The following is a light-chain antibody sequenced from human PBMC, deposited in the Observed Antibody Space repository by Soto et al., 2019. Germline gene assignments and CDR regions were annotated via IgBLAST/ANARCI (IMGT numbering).Light chain of an antibody. CDR1: SSNIGGNS. V-gene: IGLV1-51*01. Sequence: SVLAQPPSVSAAPGQKVPNSCSGSSSNIGGNSVSWYQQLPGTAPKLLIYDDNKRPSGIPDRFSGSKSGTSATLGITGFQTGDEADYYCGSWDSSLSAYVFGTGTNVTGL. J-gene: IGLJ1*01. CDR3: GSWDSSLSAYV. CDR2: DDN.